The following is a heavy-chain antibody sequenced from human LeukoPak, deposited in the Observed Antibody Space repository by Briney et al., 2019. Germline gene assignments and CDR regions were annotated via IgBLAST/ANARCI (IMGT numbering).Heavy chain of an antibody. V-gene: IGHV3-23*01. CDR2: ISGSGGST. CDR3: AKGPRLYDILTGPFDY. D-gene: IGHD3-9*01. Sequence: QPGGSLRLSCAASGFTFSSYAMSWVRQAPGKGLEWVSAISGSGGSTYYADPMKGRFTISRDNSKNTLYLQMNSLRAEDTAVYYCAKGPRLYDILTGPFDYWGQGTLVTVSS. J-gene: IGHJ4*02. CDR1: GFTFSSYA.